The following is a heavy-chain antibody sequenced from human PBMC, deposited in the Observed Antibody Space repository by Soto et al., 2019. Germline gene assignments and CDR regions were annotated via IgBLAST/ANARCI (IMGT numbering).Heavy chain of an antibody. D-gene: IGHD4-17*01. CDR1: GFSLSANGVG. Sequence: QITLKESGPTLVKPTQTLTLTCTFSGFSLSANGVGVGWIRQPPGKALEWLALIYWDDSKEYSPSLKSRLTXXKXXSRNEVVLTMTNMDPVDTATYYCAKKGGGDYVLGYWGQGTLVTVS. CDR3: AKKGGGDYVLGY. V-gene: IGHV2-5*02. J-gene: IGHJ4*02. CDR2: IYWDDSK.